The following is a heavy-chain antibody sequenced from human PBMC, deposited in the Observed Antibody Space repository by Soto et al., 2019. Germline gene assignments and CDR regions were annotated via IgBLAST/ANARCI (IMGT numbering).Heavy chain of an antibody. CDR1: GYSFTSYW. Sequence: PGESLKISCKGSGYSFTSYWISWVRQMPGKGLEWMGRIDPSDSYTNYSPSFQGHVTISADKSISTAYLQWSSLKASDTAMYYCARHDVAATAFDYWGQGTLGTVSS. D-gene: IGHD2-15*01. J-gene: IGHJ4*02. CDR3: ARHDVAATAFDY. V-gene: IGHV5-10-1*01. CDR2: IDPSDSYT.